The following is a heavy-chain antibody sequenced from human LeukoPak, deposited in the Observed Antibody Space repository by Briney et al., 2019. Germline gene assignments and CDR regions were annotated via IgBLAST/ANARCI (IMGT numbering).Heavy chain of an antibody. CDR2: IYPGDSDT. CDR3: ARHDSSGCSSTSCHHFVYMDV. V-gene: IGHV5-51*01. CDR1: GYSFTSYW. Sequence: GESLKISCKGSGYSFTSYWIGWVRQMPGKGLEWMGIIYPGDSDTRYSPSFQGQVTISADKSISTAYLQWSSLKASDTAMYYCARHDSSGCSSTSCHHFVYMDVWGKGTTVTVSS. D-gene: IGHD2-2*01. J-gene: IGHJ6*03.